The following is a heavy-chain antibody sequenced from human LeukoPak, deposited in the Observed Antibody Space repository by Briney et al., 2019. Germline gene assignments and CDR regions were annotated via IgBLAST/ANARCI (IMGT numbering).Heavy chain of an antibody. CDR1: GYTFTSHY. Sequence: GASVKVSCKASGYTFTSHYMHWVRQAPGQGLEWMGIINPSGGSTSYAQKFQGRVTMTRDTSTSTVYMELSSLRSEDTAVYYCARGPYGDYLAGYWGQGSLVTASS. D-gene: IGHD4-17*01. CDR2: INPSGGST. V-gene: IGHV1-46*01. J-gene: IGHJ4*02. CDR3: ARGPYGDYLAGY.